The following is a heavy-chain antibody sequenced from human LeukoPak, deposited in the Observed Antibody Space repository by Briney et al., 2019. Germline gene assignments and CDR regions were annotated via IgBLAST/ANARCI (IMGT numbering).Heavy chain of an antibody. CDR3: APSAGWFGEFPL. CDR1: GYTLTELS. CDR2: FDPEDGET. V-gene: IGHV1-24*01. D-gene: IGHD3-10*01. J-gene: IGHJ4*02. Sequence: ASVKVSCKVSGYTLTELSMHWVRQAPGKGLEWMGGFDPEDGETIYAQKFQGRVTMTEDTSTDTAYMELSSLRSEDTAVYYCAPSAGWFGEFPLWGQGTLVTVSS.